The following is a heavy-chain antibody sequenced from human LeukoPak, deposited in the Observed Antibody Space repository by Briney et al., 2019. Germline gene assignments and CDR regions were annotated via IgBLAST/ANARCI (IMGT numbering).Heavy chain of an antibody. CDR1: GGSFSGYY. CDR3: ARRRVVAARRGSNWFDP. Sequence: SETLSLTCAVYGGSFSGYYWSWIRQPPGKGLEWIGEINHSGSTNYNPSLKSRVTISVNTSKNQFSLKLSSVTAADTAVYYCARRRVVAARRGSNWFDPWGQGTLVTVSS. J-gene: IGHJ5*02. CDR2: INHSGST. V-gene: IGHV4-34*01. D-gene: IGHD2-15*01.